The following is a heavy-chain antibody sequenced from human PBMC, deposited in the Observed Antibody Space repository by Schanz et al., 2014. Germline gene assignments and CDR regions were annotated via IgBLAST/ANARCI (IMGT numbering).Heavy chain of an antibody. CDR3: ARGGSGSHYRLDY. V-gene: IGHV3-48*01. D-gene: IGHD1-26*01. Sequence: VQLVESGGGVVQPGRSLRLSCAASGITFSSHSFNWVRQAPGKGLEWISYITYNGGTIYYADSVKGRFTVSRDNAENALYLQMNSLRAEDTGLYFCARGGSGSHYRLDYWGQGTLVTVSS. CDR1: GITFSSHS. CDR2: ITYNGGTI. J-gene: IGHJ4*02.